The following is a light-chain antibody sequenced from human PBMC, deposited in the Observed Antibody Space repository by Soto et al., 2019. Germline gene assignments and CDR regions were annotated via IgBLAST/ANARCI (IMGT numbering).Light chain of an antibody. V-gene: IGLV2-23*01. J-gene: IGLJ1*01. CDR3: CSYAGTNTFV. Sequence: QSAPTQPASVSGSPGQSITISCTGTSSDVGSYNLVSWYQQHPGKAPKLMIYEGNKRPSGVSNRFSGSKSANTASLTISGLQTEDEADYYCCSYAGTNTFVFGTGTKVTVL. CDR2: EGN. CDR1: SSDVGSYNL.